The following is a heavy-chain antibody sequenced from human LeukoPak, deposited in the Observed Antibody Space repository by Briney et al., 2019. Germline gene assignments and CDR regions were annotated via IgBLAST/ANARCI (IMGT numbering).Heavy chain of an antibody. J-gene: IGHJ4*02. CDR3: ARITIFGLYYFDY. CDR2: VNPNSGNT. D-gene: IGHD3/OR15-3a*01. V-gene: IGHV1-8*01. Sequence: ASVKVSCKASGYTFTSYDINWVRQATGQGLEWMGWVNPNSGNTGYAQKFQGRVTMTRNTSISTAYMELSSLRSEDTAVYYCARITIFGLYYFDYWGQRTLVTVSS. CDR1: GYTFTSYD.